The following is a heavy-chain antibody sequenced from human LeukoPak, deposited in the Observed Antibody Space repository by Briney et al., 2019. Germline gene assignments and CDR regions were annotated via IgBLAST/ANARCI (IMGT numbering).Heavy chain of an antibody. CDR1: GGSFSGYY. D-gene: IGHD5-18*01. CDR2: INHSGST. Sequence: SETLSLTCAVYGGSFSGYYWSWIRQPPGKGLEWIGEINHSGSTNYNPSLKSRVTISVDTSENQFSLKLSSVTAADTAVYYCARDQQHYYYYYYWTSGAKGPRSPSP. J-gene: IGHJ6*03. CDR3: ARDQQHYYYYYYWTS. V-gene: IGHV4-34*01.